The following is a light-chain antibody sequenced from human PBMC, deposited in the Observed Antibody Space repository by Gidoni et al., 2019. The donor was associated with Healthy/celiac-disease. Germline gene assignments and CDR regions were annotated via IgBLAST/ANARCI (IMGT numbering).Light chain of an antibody. CDR1: QSVSSN. V-gene: IGKV3D-15*01. CDR3: QQYNNWPPLT. J-gene: IGKJ4*01. CDR2: GAS. Sequence: EIVITQSPATLSVSPGERATLSCRASQSVSSNLAWYQQKPGQAPRLLIYGASTRATGIPARFSGSGAGTEFTLTISSLQDEDFAVYYCQQYNNWPPLTFGGGTKVEIK.